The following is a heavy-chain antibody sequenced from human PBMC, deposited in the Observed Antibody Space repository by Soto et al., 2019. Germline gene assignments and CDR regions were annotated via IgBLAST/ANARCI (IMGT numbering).Heavy chain of an antibody. V-gene: IGHV3-23*01. CDR1: GFTFSSYA. D-gene: IGHD2-15*01. CDR3: AKDLVVSNADYYDY. Sequence: TASGFTFSSYAMSWVRQAPGKGMEWVAAISGSGGSTYYADSVKGRFTISRENSKNTLYLQMNSLRAEDAAVYYCAKDLVVSNADYYDYWGQGTLVTVSS. J-gene: IGHJ4*02. CDR2: ISGSGGST.